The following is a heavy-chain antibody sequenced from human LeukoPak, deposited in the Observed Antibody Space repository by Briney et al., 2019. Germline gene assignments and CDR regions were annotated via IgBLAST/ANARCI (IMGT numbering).Heavy chain of an antibody. J-gene: IGHJ4*02. V-gene: IGHV3-43*02. CDR1: GLPIADFA. CDR2: ISGDGVST. CDR3: ARESGKFDY. Sequence: GGSLRLSCVASGLPIADFAMHWVRQAPGKGLEWVSLISGDGVSTFYADSVRGRLSISRDNSENSLSLEMNSLRTEDTAMYYCARESGKFDYWGQGTLVAVSS.